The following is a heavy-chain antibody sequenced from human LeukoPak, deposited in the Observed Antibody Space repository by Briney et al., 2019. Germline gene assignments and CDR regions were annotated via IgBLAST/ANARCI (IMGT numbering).Heavy chain of an antibody. Sequence: PSETLSLTCAVSGGSISSNNWWSWVRQPPGKGLEWIGEIYHSGSTNYNPSFKSRVTISVDKSKNQFSLKLNSVTAADTAVYYCASVNDYGDPLPRYMDVWGKGTAVTVSS. J-gene: IGHJ6*03. V-gene: IGHV4-4*02. CDR3: ASVNDYGDPLPRYMDV. D-gene: IGHD4-17*01. CDR2: IYHSGST. CDR1: GGSISSNNW.